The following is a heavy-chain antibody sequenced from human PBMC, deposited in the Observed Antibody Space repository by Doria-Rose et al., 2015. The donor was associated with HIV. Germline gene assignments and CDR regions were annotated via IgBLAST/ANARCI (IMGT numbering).Heavy chain of an antibody. Sequence: QVTLRESGPVLVKPTETLTLTCTVSAVSLSRPGMGVSWIRQPPQNALEWLAHIFSDDERSYKTSLKSRLTISRGTSKSQVVLTMTDMDPVDTATYYCARIKSSRWYHKYYFDFWGQGTLVIVSA. J-gene: IGHJ4*02. CDR2: IFSDDER. D-gene: IGHD6-13*01. CDR3: ARIKSSRWYHKYYFDF. V-gene: IGHV2-26*01. CDR1: AVSLSRPGMG.